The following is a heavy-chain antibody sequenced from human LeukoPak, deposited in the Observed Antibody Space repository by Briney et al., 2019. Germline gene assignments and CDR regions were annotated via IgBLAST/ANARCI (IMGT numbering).Heavy chain of an antibody. CDR2: IYYSGST. V-gene: IGHV4-31*03. CDR1: GGSISSGGYY. Sequence: SETLSLTCSVSGGSISSGGYYWSWIRQHPGKGLEWIGYIYYSGSTYYNPSLKSRVTISVDTSKNQFSLKLSSVTAADTAVYYCAREESSPDAFDIWGQGTMVTVSS. D-gene: IGHD6-13*01. J-gene: IGHJ3*02. CDR3: AREESSPDAFDI.